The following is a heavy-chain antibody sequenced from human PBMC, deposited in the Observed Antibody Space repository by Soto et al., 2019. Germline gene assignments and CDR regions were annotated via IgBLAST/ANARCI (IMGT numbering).Heavy chain of an antibody. V-gene: IGHV5-10-1*01. CDR1: GYSFASQW. CDR2: IDLSESYT. CDR3: ARSRSGWKYYFDY. Sequence: GESLKISCKVSGYSFASQWISWVRQVPGKGQEWMGRIDLSESYTTYNPSFQGHVTITADKSTSTAYMELSSLRSEDTAVYYCARSRSGWKYYFDYWGQGTLVTVSS. J-gene: IGHJ4*02. D-gene: IGHD1-1*01.